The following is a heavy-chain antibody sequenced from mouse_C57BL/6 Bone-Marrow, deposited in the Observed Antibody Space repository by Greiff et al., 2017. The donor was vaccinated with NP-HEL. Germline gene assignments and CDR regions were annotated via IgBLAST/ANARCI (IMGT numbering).Heavy chain of an antibody. CDR3: ERTLGGYYARDY. Sequence: EVKLVESGGGLVQPGGSLSLSCAASGFTFTDYYMSWVRQPPGKALEWLGFIRNKANGYTTEYSASVKGRFTISRDNSQSILYLQMNALRAEDSATYYWERTLGGYYARDYWGQGTSVTVSS. CDR1: GFTFTDYY. V-gene: IGHV7-3*01. J-gene: IGHJ4*01. D-gene: IGHD4-1*01. CDR2: IRNKANGYTT.